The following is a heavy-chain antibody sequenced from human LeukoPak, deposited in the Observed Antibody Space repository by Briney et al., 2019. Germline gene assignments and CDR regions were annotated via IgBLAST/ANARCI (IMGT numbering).Heavy chain of an antibody. D-gene: IGHD6-13*01. J-gene: IGHJ4*02. CDR1: GGSFSGYY. V-gene: IGHV4-34*01. CDR2: INHSGNT. CDR3: ARGQGAADY. Sequence: PSETLSLTCAVYGGSFSGYYWSWIRQPPGKGLEWIGEINHSGNTNYNPSLKSRVTISVDTSKNQFSLKLSSVTAADTAVYYCARGQGAADYWGQGTLVTVSS.